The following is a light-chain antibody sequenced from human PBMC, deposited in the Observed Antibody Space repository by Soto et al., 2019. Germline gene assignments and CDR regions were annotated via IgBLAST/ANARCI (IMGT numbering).Light chain of an antibody. J-gene: IGLJ2*01. CDR2: GNS. CDR1: SSNIGAGYN. V-gene: IGLV1-40*01. CDR3: QSYDRRVRVV. Sequence: QSVLTQPPSVSGAPGQRVTISCTGSSSNIGAGYNVHWYQQLPGTAPKLLIYGNSNRPSGVPDRFSGSKSGTSASLAITGLQAEDEADYYCQSYDRRVRVVFGGGTKPTVL.